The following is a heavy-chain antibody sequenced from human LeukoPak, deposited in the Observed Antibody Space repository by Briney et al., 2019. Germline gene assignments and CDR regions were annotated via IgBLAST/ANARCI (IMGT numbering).Heavy chain of an antibody. CDR2: ISGTSSYI. CDR1: GFTFSSYS. J-gene: IGHJ4*02. CDR3: AREGYGDYHFDY. Sequence: GGSLRLSCAASGFTFSSYSMNWVRQAPGEGLEWVSSISGTSSYIYYADSLKGRFTISRDDAKNSLYLQMNSLRAEDTAVYYCAREGYGDYHFDYWGQGSLVTVSS. V-gene: IGHV3-21*01. D-gene: IGHD4-17*01.